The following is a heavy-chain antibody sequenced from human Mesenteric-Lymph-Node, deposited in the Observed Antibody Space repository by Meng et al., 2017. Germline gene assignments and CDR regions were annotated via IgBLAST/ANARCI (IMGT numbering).Heavy chain of an antibody. D-gene: IGHD3-9*01. CDR2: IYTSGST. CDR3: AREIVSYNILTGDYKAEAFDL. V-gene: IGHV4-61*02. J-gene: IGHJ3*01. CDR1: GGSISSGSYY. Sequence: SETLSLTCTVSGGSISSGSYYWSWIRQPAGKGLEWIGRIYTSGSTNYNPSLKSRVTISVDTSKNQLSLKLRSVTAADTAVYYCAREIVSYNILTGDYKAEAFDLWGQGTMVTVSS.